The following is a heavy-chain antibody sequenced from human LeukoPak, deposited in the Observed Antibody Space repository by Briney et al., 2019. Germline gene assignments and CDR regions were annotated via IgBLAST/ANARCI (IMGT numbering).Heavy chain of an antibody. CDR3: ARDRGDSYGSVLFDY. D-gene: IGHD5-18*01. J-gene: IGHJ4*02. Sequence: PSETLSLTCTVSGGSISSGGYYWSWIRQHPGKGLEWIGYIYYSGSTYYNPSLKSRVTISVDTSKNQFSLKLSSVTAADTAVYYCARDRGDSYGSVLFDYWGQGTLVTVSS. V-gene: IGHV4-31*03. CDR1: GGSISSGGYY. CDR2: IYYSGST.